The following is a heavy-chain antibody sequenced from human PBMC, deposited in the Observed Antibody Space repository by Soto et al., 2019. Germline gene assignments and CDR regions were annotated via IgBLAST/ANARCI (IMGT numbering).Heavy chain of an antibody. CDR2: IYFRGST. CDR3: AREILTGSPPPCY. Sequence: PSETLSLTCTVSGGSISSSSYYWGWIRQPPGKGLEWIGSIYFRGSTYYNPSLKSRVTVSVDTSKKQFSLKLTSVTAADTAVYYCAREILTGSPPPCYWGQGALVTVSS. CDR1: GGSISSSSYY. D-gene: IGHD3-9*01. J-gene: IGHJ4*02. V-gene: IGHV4-39*02.